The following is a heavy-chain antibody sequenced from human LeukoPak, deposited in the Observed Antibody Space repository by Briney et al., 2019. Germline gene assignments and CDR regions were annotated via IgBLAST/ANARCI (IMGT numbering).Heavy chain of an antibody. V-gene: IGHV3-7*05. CDR1: GFTFSTYW. Sequence: PGGSLRLSCAASGFTFSTYWMAWFRQAPGKGPEWVTNIKKDGSEKYYVDSVKGRFTISRDNANNLLYLQMNSLRTEDTAVYFCARDSGGRDFDHWGQGALVTVS. CDR2: IKKDGSEK. CDR3: ARDSGGRDFDH. J-gene: IGHJ4*02. D-gene: IGHD2-15*01.